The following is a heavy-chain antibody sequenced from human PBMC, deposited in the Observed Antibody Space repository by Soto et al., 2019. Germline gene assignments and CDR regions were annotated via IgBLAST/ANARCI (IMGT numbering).Heavy chain of an antibody. D-gene: IGHD3-10*01. CDR3: GITNYNPSLKCRVIISVDTSKNQFSFMLSSVPSADTAVYYCARYLFVRPPGQQLTQFGYDYGMDV. Sequence: ASVKVSCKASGYTVTSHGISWVRQAPGQGLEWMGWISAYNGNTNYAQKHQGRDTKITDTSTSTANIEMRSLRTDDTAIYYSGITNYNPSLKCRVIISVDTSKNQFSFMLSSVPSADTAVYYCARYLFVRPPGQQLTQFGYDYGMDVWGKGTTVTVSS. V-gene: IGHV1-18*01. J-gene: IGHJ6*04. CDR1: GYTVTSHG. CDR2: ISAYNGNT.